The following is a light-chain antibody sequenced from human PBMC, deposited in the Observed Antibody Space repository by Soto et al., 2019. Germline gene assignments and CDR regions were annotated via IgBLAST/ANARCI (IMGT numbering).Light chain of an antibody. J-gene: IGKJ4*01. Sequence: DIQMTQSPSTLSASVGDRVTITCRASQSISSWLAWYQQKPGKAPKLLIYKASSLESGVPSRFSGSGSGTEFILTISSLQPDDFATYYCQQYNSYSLTLGGGTKVEIK. V-gene: IGKV1-5*03. CDR3: QQYNSYSLT. CDR1: QSISSW. CDR2: KAS.